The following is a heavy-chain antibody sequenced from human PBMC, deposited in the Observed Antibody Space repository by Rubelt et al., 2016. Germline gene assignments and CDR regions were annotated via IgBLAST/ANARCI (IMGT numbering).Heavy chain of an antibody. J-gene: IGHJ3*02. Sequence: EVQLVQSGAEVKKPGESLRISCKGSGYSFTSYWIGWVRRMPGKGLEWMGIIYPGDSDTRYSPSVQGQVTNSADKSISTAYLQWSSLKASDTAMYYCARDRGGYCSGGSCDAFDIWGQGTMVTVSS. V-gene: IGHV5-51*01. CDR2: IYPGDSDT. D-gene: IGHD2-15*01. CDR3: ARDRGGYCSGGSCDAFDI. CDR1: GYSFTSYW.